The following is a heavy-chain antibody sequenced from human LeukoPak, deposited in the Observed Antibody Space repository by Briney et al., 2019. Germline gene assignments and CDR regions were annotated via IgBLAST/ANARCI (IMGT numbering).Heavy chain of an antibody. J-gene: IGHJ4*02. CDR1: GFTFSSYA. CDR2: ISVSGGST. CDR3: AKDAPIASRHRGFIAVAGD. D-gene: IGHD6-19*01. Sequence: GGSLRLSCAASGFTFSSYAMSWVRQAPGRGLEGVSAISVSGGSTYYADSVKGRFTISRYNSKNTLYLQMNSLRAEDTAVYYCAKDAPIASRHRGFIAVAGDWGQGTLVTVSS. V-gene: IGHV3-23*01.